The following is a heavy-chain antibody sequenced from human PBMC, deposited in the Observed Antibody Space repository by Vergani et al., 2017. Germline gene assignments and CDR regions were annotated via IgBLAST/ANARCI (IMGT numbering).Heavy chain of an antibody. CDR3: AREGIDCSSTSCYTRWLRQDWYFDL. CDR1: GFDFSSYI. CDR2: VSTGTKSQ. V-gene: IGHV3-48*01. D-gene: IGHD2-2*02. Sequence: QLVESGGGWVQPGGSLRLSCVVSGFDFSSYIMNWVRQAPGKGLEWVSFVSTGTKSQSYAESVKGRFTISRDSAKNSLYLQMNSLRAEDTAVYYCAREGIDCSSTSCYTRWLRQDWYFDLWGRGTLVTVSS. J-gene: IGHJ2*01.